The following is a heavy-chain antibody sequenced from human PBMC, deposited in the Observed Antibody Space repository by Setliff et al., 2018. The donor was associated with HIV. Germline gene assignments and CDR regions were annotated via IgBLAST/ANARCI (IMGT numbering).Heavy chain of an antibody. V-gene: IGHV4-61*02. CDR3: ARDFKRYNSPCRFDP. CDR1: GGSISSGSYY. Sequence: PSETLSLTCTVSGGSISSGSYYWSWIRQPAGKGLELIGRIYISGSTNYNPSLKSRVTISVDKSQNQFSLKLSSVTAADTAVYYCARDFKRYNSPCRFDPWGQGTLVTVSS. CDR2: IYISGST. D-gene: IGHD6-13*01. J-gene: IGHJ5*02.